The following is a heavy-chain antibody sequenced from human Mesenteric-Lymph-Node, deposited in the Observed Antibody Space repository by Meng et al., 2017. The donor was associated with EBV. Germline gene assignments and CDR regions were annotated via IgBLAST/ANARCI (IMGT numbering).Heavy chain of an antibody. CDR3: ARGGYGDFVKWFDP. V-gene: IGHV4-59*01. D-gene: IGHD4-17*01. Sequence: QLRRMESGPGLAKPSGTLSLACSVSVGSMSSYYWSWIRQPPGKGLEWIGYMYYSGSTNYNPSLKSRVTIEVDTSKNQFSLKLSSVTTADTAVYYCARGGYGDFVKWFDPWGQGTLVTVSS. J-gene: IGHJ5*02. CDR2: MYYSGST. CDR1: VGSMSSYY.